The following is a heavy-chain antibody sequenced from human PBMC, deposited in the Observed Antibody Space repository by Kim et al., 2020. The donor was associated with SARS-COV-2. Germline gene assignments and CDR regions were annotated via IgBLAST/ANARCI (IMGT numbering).Heavy chain of an antibody. CDR3: ARVNSYVPGDAFDI. Sequence: SETLSLTCTVSGGSISSGDYYWSWIRQPPGKGLEWIGYIYYSGSTYYNPSLKSRVTISVDTSKNQFSLKLSSVTAADTAVYYCARVNSYVPGDAFDIWGQGTMVTVSS. CDR1: GGSISSGDYY. CDR2: IYYSGST. D-gene: IGHD5-18*01. V-gene: IGHV4-30-4*01. J-gene: IGHJ3*02.